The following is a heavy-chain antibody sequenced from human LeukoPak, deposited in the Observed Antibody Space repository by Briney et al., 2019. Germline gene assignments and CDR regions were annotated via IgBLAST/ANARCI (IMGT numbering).Heavy chain of an antibody. Sequence: GGSLRLSCAASGFTFSSYWMHWVRQAPGKGLVWVSRINSDGSSTSYADSVKGRFTISRDNAKNTLYLQMNSLRAEDTAVHYCAREGYGDYVNWFDPWGQGTLVTVSS. CDR2: INSDGSST. CDR3: AREGYGDYVNWFDP. D-gene: IGHD4-17*01. V-gene: IGHV3-74*01. CDR1: GFTFSSYW. J-gene: IGHJ5*02.